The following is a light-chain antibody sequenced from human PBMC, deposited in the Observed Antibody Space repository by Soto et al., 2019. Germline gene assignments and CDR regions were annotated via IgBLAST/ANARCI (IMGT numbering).Light chain of an antibody. CDR2: GAS. CDR1: QSVSSSY. V-gene: IGKV3-20*01. J-gene: IGKJ4*01. CDR3: QQYGSSPLT. Sequence: EIVLTQSPGTLSLSPGERATLSCRASQSVSSSYLAWYQQRPGQAPRLLIYGASTRATGIPDRFSGSGSGTDFTLTISGLGSEDFAVYYCQQYGSSPLTFGGGTKVDIK.